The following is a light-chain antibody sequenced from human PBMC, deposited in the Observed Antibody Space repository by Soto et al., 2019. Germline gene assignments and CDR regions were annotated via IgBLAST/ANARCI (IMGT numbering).Light chain of an antibody. Sequence: EIVLTQSPGTLSLSPGERATLSCRASQSVGGNYLAWYQQKPGQAPRLLVYAASTMATGIPDRFSGSGSVTDFSLTISRLEPEDFAVYYCQQYGSSLRTFGQGTKLEIK. CDR1: QSVGGNY. J-gene: IGKJ2*01. V-gene: IGKV3-20*01. CDR2: AAS. CDR3: QQYGSSLRT.